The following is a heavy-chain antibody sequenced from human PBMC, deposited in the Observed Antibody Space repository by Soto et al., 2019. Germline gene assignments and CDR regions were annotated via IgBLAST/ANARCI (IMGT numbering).Heavy chain of an antibody. CDR2: ISSSGSSI. CDR3: ASTYYYGSAPGQAY. J-gene: IGHJ4*02. D-gene: IGHD3-10*01. Sequence: GGSLRLSCAASGFTFSSYAMHWVRQAPGKGLEYVSYISSSGSSIYYANSVKGRFTISRDNAKNSLYLQMNSLRAEDTAVYYCASTYYYGSAPGQAYWGQGTLVTVSS. V-gene: IGHV3-48*04. CDR1: GFTFSSYA.